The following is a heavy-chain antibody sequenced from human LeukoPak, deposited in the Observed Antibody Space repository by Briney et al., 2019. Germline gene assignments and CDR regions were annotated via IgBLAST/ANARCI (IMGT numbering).Heavy chain of an antibody. V-gene: IGHV5-51*01. CDR3: ARFPFTFGGVPYYLDY. D-gene: IGHD3-16*01. CDR2: IYPGDSDT. CDR1: GYSFTSYW. J-gene: IGHJ4*02. Sequence: GESLKISCKGSGYSFTSYWIGWVRQMPGKGLEWMGIIYPGDSDTRYSPSFQGQVTISADKSISTAYLQWSSLKASDTAMYYCARFPFTFGGVPYYLDYWGQGTLVTVSS.